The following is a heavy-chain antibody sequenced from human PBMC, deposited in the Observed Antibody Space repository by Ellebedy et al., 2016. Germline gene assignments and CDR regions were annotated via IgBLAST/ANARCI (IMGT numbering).Heavy chain of an antibody. CDR3: ARTLSANIRGWENWYYFYGMDV. CDR2: ISSGSTYI. D-gene: IGHD3-10*01. CDR1: GFTLSSYN. Sequence: GESLKISXAASGFTLSSYNMNWVRQAPGKGLEWVSSISSGSTYIYYADSVKGRFTISRDNARNSLFLQMNSLRAEDTAAFFCARTLSANIRGWENWYYFYGMDVWGQGTTVTVS. J-gene: IGHJ6*02. V-gene: IGHV3-21*06.